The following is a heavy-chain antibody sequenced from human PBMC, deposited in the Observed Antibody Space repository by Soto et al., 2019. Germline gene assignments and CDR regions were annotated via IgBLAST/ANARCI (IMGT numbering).Heavy chain of an antibody. Sequence: GGSLRLSCAASGFTFSSYGMHWVRQAPGKGLEWVAVIWYDGSNKHYADSVKGRFTISRDNSKNTLYLQMNSLRAEDTAVYYCARDTVMVTGPDYWGQGTLVTAPQ. J-gene: IGHJ4*02. D-gene: IGHD5-18*01. V-gene: IGHV3-33*01. CDR1: GFTFSSYG. CDR2: IWYDGSNK. CDR3: ARDTVMVTGPDY.